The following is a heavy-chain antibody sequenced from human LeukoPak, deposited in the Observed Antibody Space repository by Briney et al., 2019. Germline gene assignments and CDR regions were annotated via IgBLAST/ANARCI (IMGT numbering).Heavy chain of an antibody. Sequence: SGPTLVNPSATLSLTCTVSGVSTTNGIYYWAWIRQSPGKGLEWIGSVHNVGSTYYNLSLRSRVTMSIDTSKNQFSLRLNSVTAADTAVYYCARHAEYNSGWHFYLDHWGQGILVTVSS. V-gene: IGHV4-39*01. CDR3: ARHAEYNSGWHFYLDH. J-gene: IGHJ4*02. CDR2: VHNVGST. D-gene: IGHD6-19*01. CDR1: GVSTTNGIYY.